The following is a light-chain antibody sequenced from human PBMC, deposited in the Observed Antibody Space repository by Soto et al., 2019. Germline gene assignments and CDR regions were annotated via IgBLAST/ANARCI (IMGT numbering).Light chain of an antibody. V-gene: IGKV1-39*01. J-gene: IGKJ1*01. Sequence: IQMTQSPSSLSASVGDRVTITCRASQSISNYLNWYQQKPGKAPKLLMFGASTLQSGVPSRFSGSGSGTDFTLTINSLQPEDFATYYCQQNYNTPRTFGQGSKVEIK. CDR1: QSISNY. CDR3: QQNYNTPRT. CDR2: GAS.